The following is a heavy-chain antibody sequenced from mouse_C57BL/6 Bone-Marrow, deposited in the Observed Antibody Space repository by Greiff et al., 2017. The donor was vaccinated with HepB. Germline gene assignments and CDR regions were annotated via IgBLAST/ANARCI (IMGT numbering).Heavy chain of an antibody. Sequence: QVQLQQSGPELVKPGASVKISCKASGYAFSSSWMNWVKQRPGKGLEWIGRIYPGDGDTNYNGKFKGKATLTADKSSSTAYLQLSSLTSEDTAVYYCARSFDYWGQGTTLTVSS. V-gene: IGHV1-82*01. CDR2: IYPGDGDT. CDR3: ARSFDY. J-gene: IGHJ2*01. CDR1: GYAFSSSW.